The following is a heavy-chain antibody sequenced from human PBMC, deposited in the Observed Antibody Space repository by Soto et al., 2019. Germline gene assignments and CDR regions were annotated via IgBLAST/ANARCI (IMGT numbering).Heavy chain of an antibody. CDR3: ARVAVGTLTY. CDR1: GGSISSYY. V-gene: IGHV4-59*01. D-gene: IGHD6-13*01. J-gene: IGHJ4*02. Sequence: PSETLSLTCTVSGGSISSYYWSWIRQPPGKGLECLGYIYYTGSTNYNPSLKSRVTISVDTSKNQFSLKLSSVTAADTAVYYCARVAVGTLTYWGQGTLVTVSS. CDR2: IYYTGST.